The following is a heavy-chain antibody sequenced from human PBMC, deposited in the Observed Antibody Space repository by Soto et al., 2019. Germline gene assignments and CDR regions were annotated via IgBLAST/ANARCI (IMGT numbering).Heavy chain of an antibody. Sequence: QVQLVQSGAEVKKPGASVKVSCKASGYTFTSYGVTWVRQAPGQGLEWMGWISGNNGDTYYAQKFQGRVTMTTDTSTRTAYMELRSLTSDDTAVYYGARDGILRPATFDYWGQGTLVTVSS. J-gene: IGHJ4*02. D-gene: IGHD3-3*01. CDR1: GYTFTSYG. CDR3: ARDGILRPATFDY. V-gene: IGHV1-18*01. CDR2: ISGNNGDT.